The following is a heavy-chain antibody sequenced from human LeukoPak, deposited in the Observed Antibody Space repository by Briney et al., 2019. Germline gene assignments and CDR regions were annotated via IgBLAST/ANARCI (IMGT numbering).Heavy chain of an antibody. J-gene: IGHJ5*02. CDR3: ATGYDSSGSRTRKDNWFDP. Sequence: SVKVSCKASGGTFSSYAISWVRQAPGQGLEWMGGIIPILGTANYARKFQGRVTMTEDTSTDTAYMELSSLRSEDTAVYYCATGYDSSGSRTRKDNWFDPWGQGTLVTVSS. V-gene: IGHV1-69*10. CDR1: GGTFSSYA. D-gene: IGHD3-22*01. CDR2: IIPILGTA.